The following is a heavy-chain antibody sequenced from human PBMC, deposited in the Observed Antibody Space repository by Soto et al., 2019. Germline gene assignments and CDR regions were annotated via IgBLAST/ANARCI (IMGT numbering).Heavy chain of an antibody. J-gene: IGHJ4*02. CDR2: IHYSGST. CDR3: ARGLYCSGGSCYSSPFDF. D-gene: IGHD2-15*01. V-gene: IGHV4-59*01. CDR1: GGSISSYY. Sequence: SETMSLTCTVSGGSISSYYLSWIRQTPGKGLEWIGYIHYSGSTNYNPSLKSRVTISVDTSKNQFSLNLNSVTTADTAVYYCARGLYCSGGSCYSSPFDFWGQGTLVTVSS.